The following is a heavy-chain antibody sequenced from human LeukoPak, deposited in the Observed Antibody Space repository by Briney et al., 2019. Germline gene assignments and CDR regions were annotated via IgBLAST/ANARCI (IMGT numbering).Heavy chain of an antibody. V-gene: IGHV5-51*01. CDR1: GYRFTSYW. J-gene: IGHJ4*02. CDR2: IYPGDSDT. D-gene: IGHD3-22*01. Sequence: GESLQISCKGSGYRFTSYWIGWVRQMAGKGLEWMGIIYPGDSDTRYSPSFQGQVTISADKSISTAYLKWSSLKASDTAMYYCARVSVYYYDSSGYYEPFDYWGQGTLVSVSS. CDR3: ARVSVYYYDSSGYYEPFDY.